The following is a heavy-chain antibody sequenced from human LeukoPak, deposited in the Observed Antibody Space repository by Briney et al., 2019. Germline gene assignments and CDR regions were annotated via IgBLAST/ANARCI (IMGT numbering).Heavy chain of an antibody. Sequence: SGPTLVNPTQTLTLTCTFSGFSLSTSGVGVGWIRQPPGKALEWLALIYWNDDKRYSPSLKSGLTITKDTSKNQVVLTMANMDPVDTATYYCARFDYGDYYFDYWGQGTLVTVSS. CDR1: GFSLSTSGVG. CDR2: IYWNDDK. V-gene: IGHV2-5*01. D-gene: IGHD4-17*01. CDR3: ARFDYGDYYFDY. J-gene: IGHJ4*02.